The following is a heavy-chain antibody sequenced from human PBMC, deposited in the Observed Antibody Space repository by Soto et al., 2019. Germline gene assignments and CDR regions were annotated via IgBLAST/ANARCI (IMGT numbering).Heavy chain of an antibody. J-gene: IGHJ4*01. V-gene: IGHV3-23*01. CDR1: GFTFSSYA. D-gene: IGHD2-2*01. CDR2: ISGSGGST. CDR3: AKGATGLRTTSPFDY. Sequence: GGSLRLSCAASGFTFSSYAMSWVRQAPGKGLEWVSAISGSGGSTYYADSVKGRFTISRDNSKNTLYLQMNSLRAEDTAVYYCAKGATGLRTTSPFDYWGQEPWSPSPQ.